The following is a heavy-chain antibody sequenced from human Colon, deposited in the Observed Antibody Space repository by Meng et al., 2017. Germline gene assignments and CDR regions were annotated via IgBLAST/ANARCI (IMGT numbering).Heavy chain of an antibody. CDR2: ISQSGSS. D-gene: IGHD1-26*01. CDR1: GGSIGSTNW. CDR3: AREDGSIGFTPAGQ. V-gene: IGHV4-4*02. J-gene: IGHJ1*01. Sequence: QVHLQESGPGLVKPSGTLSLTCAVSGGSIGSTNWWSWIRQPPGKGLEWIGEISQSGSSNYNPSLKSRVTMSLDKFKNHFFLNLSSVSAADTAVYYCAREDGSIGFTPAGQWGQGTLVTVSS.